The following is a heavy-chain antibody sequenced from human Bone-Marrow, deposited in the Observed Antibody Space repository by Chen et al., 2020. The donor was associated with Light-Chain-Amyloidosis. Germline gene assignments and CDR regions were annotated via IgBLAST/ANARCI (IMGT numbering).Heavy chain of an antibody. Sequence: EVKLVVSGGGWVRPGGPLRPPCTAFEFTFTNFWMIWVRQAPGKGLEWVANIKQDGSKNYYVDSVKGRFTISRDNAKNSLYLQMNSLRAEDTAVYYCARGRGWWTFDIWGQGTMVTVSS. D-gene: IGHD2-8*02. CDR3: ARGRGWWTFDI. V-gene: IGHV3-7*01. CDR1: EFTFTNFW. J-gene: IGHJ3*02. CDR2: IKQDGSKN.